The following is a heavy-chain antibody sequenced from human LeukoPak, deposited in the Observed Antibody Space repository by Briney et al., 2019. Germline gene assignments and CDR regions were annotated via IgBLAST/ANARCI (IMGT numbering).Heavy chain of an antibody. CDR2: IYHSGST. CDR3: ARPASSSGWYGAGSYFDY. CDR1: GYSISSGYY. D-gene: IGHD6-19*01. Sequence: PSETLSLTCAVSGYSISSGYYRGWIRQPPGKGLEWIGSIYHSGSTYYNPPLKSRVTISVDTSKNQFSLKLSSVTAADTAVYYCARPASSSGWYGAGSYFDYWGQGTLVTVSS. J-gene: IGHJ4*02. V-gene: IGHV4-38-2*01.